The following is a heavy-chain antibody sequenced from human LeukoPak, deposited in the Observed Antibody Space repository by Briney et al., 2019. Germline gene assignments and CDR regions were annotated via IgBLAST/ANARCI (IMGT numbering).Heavy chain of an antibody. CDR2: ISSSSSYI. CDR3: ARGSYGESDY. V-gene: IGHV3-21*01. Sequence: GGSLRLSCAASGFTFSSYSMNWVRQAPGKGLEWVSSISSSSSYIYYAGSVKGRFTISRDNAKNSLYLQMNSLRAEDTAVYYCARGSYGESDYWGQGTLVTVSS. D-gene: IGHD4-17*01. CDR1: GFTFSSYS. J-gene: IGHJ4*02.